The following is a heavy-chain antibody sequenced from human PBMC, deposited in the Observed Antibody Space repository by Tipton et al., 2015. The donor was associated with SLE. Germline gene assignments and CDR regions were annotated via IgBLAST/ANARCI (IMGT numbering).Heavy chain of an antibody. V-gene: IGHV4-39*07. CDR2: ISSSGST. CDR1: GGSINSSTSF. Sequence: TLSLTCNVSGGSINSSTSFWAWIRQPPGKGLEGIASISSSGSTDHNPSLRSRVSISLDTSKNQFSLRLTSATAADPAVYYCARRGRSAWFPGVWGQGTLVTVSS. CDR3: ARRGRSAWFPGV. J-gene: IGHJ4*02. D-gene: IGHD3-10*01.